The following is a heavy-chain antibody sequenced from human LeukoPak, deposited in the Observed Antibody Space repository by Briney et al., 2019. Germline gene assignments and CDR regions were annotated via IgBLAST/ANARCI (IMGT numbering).Heavy chain of an antibody. J-gene: IGHJ4*02. CDR2: INWNGGST. D-gene: IGHD2-21*02. V-gene: IGHV3-20*04. Sequence: PGGSPRLSCAASGFTFDDYGMSWVRQAPGKGLEWVSGINWNGGSTGYADSVKGRFTISRDNAKNSLYLQMNSLRAEDTALYYCARVSDIVVVTAIYYFDYWGQGTLVTVSS. CDR1: GFTFDDYG. CDR3: ARVSDIVVVTAIYYFDY.